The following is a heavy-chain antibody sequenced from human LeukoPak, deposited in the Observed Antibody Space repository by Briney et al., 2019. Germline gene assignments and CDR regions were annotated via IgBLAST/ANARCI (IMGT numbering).Heavy chain of an antibody. D-gene: IGHD3-22*01. CDR1: GGSISSYY. CDR3: AREGGYYDSSGYYEFIRYFDL. Sequence: SETLSLTCTVSGGSISSYYWSWIRQPPGKGLEWIGYIYYSGSTNYNPSLKSRVTISVDTSKNQFSLKLSSVTAADTAVYYCAREGGYYDSSGYYEFIRYFDLWGRGTLVTVS. J-gene: IGHJ2*01. V-gene: IGHV4-59*01. CDR2: IYYSGST.